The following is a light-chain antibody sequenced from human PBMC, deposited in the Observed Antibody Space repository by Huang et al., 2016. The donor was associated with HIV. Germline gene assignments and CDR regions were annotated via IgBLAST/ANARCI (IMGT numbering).Light chain of an antibody. CDR1: QDIGNF. J-gene: IGKJ1*01. CDR3: QQYYSAPRTT. Sequence: DIQMTQSPSSLAASVGDRVTLTCRASQDIGNFLAWYQQKPGKAPKLLLYAASRLESGVPSRCSGSASGTDYTLTISSLQPEDFATYYCQQYYSAPRTTFGQGTKVEIK. CDR2: AAS. V-gene: IGKV1-NL1*01.